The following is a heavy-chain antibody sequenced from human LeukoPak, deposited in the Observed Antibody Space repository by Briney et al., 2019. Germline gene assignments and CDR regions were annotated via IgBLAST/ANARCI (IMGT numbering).Heavy chain of an antibody. CDR3: ARRTDGSTNNLDY. CDR2: IYPGDSDN. V-gene: IGHV5-51*01. D-gene: IGHD1/OR15-1a*01. CDR1: GCSFTTYW. J-gene: IGHJ4*02. Sequence: GESLQISSKGSGCSFTTYWIGWVRRMPGKGLEWMGIIYPGDSDNRYSPSFQGQVTISADKSISTAYLQWSSLKASDTAMYYCARRTDGSTNNLDYWGQGTLVTVSS.